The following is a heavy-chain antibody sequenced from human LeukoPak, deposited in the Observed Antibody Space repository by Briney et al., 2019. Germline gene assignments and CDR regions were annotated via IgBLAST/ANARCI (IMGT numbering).Heavy chain of an antibody. Sequence: SETLSLTCTVSGASIRSGDYYWSWIRQPPGKGLEWIGYIYDSGSTYYNPSLKSRITISVDTSENRFSLKLSSVTATDTAVYYCARDCSSGSCYGAFDIWGQGTMVTVSS. CDR3: ARDCSSGSCYGAFDI. CDR1: GASIRSGDYY. V-gene: IGHV4-30-4*01. CDR2: IYDSGST. D-gene: IGHD2-15*01. J-gene: IGHJ3*02.